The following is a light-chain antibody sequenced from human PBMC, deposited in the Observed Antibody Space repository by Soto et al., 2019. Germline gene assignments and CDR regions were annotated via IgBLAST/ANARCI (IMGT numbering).Light chain of an antibody. CDR2: EVS. Sequence: LTQPASMSGSPGQSITISCTGSSSDVGGYNYVSWYQQHPGKAPKLMIYEVSNRPSGISNRFSGSKSGNTASLTLSGLQAEDEADYYCSSYTSSSTLVFGGGTKLTVL. V-gene: IGLV2-14*01. J-gene: IGLJ2*01. CDR3: SSYTSSSTLV. CDR1: SSDVGGYNY.